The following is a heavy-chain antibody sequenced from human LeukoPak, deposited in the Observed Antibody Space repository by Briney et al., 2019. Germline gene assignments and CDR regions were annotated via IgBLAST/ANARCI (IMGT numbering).Heavy chain of an antibody. V-gene: IGHV4-59*08. CDR1: GGSTSSYY. CDR2: ISYSGST. D-gene: IGHD1-26*01. J-gene: IGHJ5*02. CDR3: ARVGYGNWFDP. Sequence: PLETLSLTCTVSGGSTSSYYWSWIRQPPGKGLEWIGYISYSGSTDYNPSLKSRVTISVDTSKNQFSLKLSSVTAADTAVYYCARVGYGNWFDPWGQGTLVTVSS.